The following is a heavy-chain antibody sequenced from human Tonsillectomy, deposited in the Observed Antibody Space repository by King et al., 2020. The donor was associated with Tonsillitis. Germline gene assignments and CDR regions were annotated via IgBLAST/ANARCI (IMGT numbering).Heavy chain of an antibody. D-gene: IGHD3-22*01. J-gene: IGHJ3*02. CDR1: GHSFTNYW. V-gene: IGHV5-51*03. CDR3: ASRYFYDSSGYYDRGAVNI. CDR2: IYPGDSET. Sequence: LVQSGAAVKKPGESLKISCKGSGHSFTNYWIGWVRQMPGKGLEWMGIIYPGDSETRYSPSFKGQVTISADKSISTAYLLWTSLKASDTAMYYCASRYFYDSSGYYDRGAVNIWGQGTLVTVSS.